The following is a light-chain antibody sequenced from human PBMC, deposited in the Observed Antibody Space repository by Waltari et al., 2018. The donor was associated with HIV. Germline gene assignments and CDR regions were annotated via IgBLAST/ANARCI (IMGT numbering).Light chain of an antibody. CDR1: SSNIGNNF. Sequence: QSVLTQPPSVSAAPRQKVTIYCSGTSSNIGNNFLSWYQQLPGTAPKLLIYDNNKRPSGIPDRFSGSKSGTSATLGITGLQTGDEADYFCATWDRSLSRVIFGGGTRLTVL. V-gene: IGLV1-51*01. CDR3: ATWDRSLSRVI. J-gene: IGLJ2*01. CDR2: DNN.